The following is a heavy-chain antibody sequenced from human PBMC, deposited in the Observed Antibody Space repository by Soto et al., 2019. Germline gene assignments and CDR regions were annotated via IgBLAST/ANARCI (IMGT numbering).Heavy chain of an antibody. CDR3: ARVGPYYYDSSGTFDDAFDI. CDR1: GGSVSSGSYY. Sequence: QVQLQESGPGLVKPSETLSLTCTVSGGSVSSGSYYWSWIRQPPWKGLEWIGYIYYSGSTNYNPSLKSRVTISVDTSKNQFSLKLSSVTAADTAVYYCARVGPYYYDSSGTFDDAFDIWGQGTMVTVSS. D-gene: IGHD3-22*01. CDR2: IYYSGST. V-gene: IGHV4-61*01. J-gene: IGHJ3*02.